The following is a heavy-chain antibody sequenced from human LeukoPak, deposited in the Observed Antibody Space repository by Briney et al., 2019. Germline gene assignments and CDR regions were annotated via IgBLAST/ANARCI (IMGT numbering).Heavy chain of an antibody. CDR2: ISGSGGST. D-gene: IGHD4/OR15-4a*01. CDR3: AKDGAVSQGWYFDL. V-gene: IGHV3-23*01. CDR1: GFTFSSYA. J-gene: IGHJ2*01. Sequence: GGSLRLSCEASGFTFSSYAMSWVRQAPGKGLEWVSAISGSGGSTYYADSVKGRFTISRDNSKNTLYLQMNSLRAEDTAVYYCAKDGAVSQGWYFDLWGRGTLVCLL.